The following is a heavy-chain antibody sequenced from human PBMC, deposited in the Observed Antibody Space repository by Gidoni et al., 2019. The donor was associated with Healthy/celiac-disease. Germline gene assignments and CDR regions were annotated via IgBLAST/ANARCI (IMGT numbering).Heavy chain of an antibody. CDR1: GFPFSNSW. Sequence: EVQLVESGGGLVKPVWSLRLSCAASGFPFSNSWMSWVRQAPGKGLEWVGRIKSKTDGGTTEYAATVKGRFTISRDDSKNTLYMQMNSLKTEDTAVYYCTTASFDYYGSGSYYGPYLFDYWGQGTLVTVSS. CDR3: TTASFDYYGSGSYYGPYLFDY. CDR2: IKSKTDGGTT. V-gene: IGHV3-15*01. D-gene: IGHD3-10*01. J-gene: IGHJ4*02.